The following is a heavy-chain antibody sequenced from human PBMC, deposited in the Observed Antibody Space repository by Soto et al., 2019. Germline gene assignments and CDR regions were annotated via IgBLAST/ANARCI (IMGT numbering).Heavy chain of an antibody. V-gene: IGHV4-4*02. CDR2: IFHDGTA. Sequence: PSETLSLTCAVSGVSISSGNWWTWVRQTPQRGLEYIGEIFHDGTANYYPSFERRVAISVDTSKNQFSLKLTSVTAADTAIYFCARLVYDTRLNYMYSDFWGQGALVTVSS. D-gene: IGHD2-8*01. CDR3: ARLVYDTRLNYMYSDF. J-gene: IGHJ4*02. CDR1: GVSISSGNW.